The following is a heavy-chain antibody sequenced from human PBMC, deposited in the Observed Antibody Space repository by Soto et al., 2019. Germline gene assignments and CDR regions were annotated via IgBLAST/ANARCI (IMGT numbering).Heavy chain of an antibody. CDR2: FDPEDGET. D-gene: IGHD3-22*01. CDR1: GYTFTSYG. J-gene: IGHJ4*02. Sequence: AAVKVSCKASGYTFTSYGISWVRQAAGKGLEWMGGFDPEDGETIYAQKFQGRVTMTEDTSTDTAYMGLSSLRSEDTAVYYFATDLFINYYDSSGFPGLDYWGQGTLVTVSS. CDR3: ATDLFINYYDSSGFPGLDY. V-gene: IGHV1-24*01.